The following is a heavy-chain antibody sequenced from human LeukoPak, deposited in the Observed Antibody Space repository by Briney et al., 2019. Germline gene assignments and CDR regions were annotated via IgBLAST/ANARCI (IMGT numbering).Heavy chain of an antibody. Sequence: ASVKVSCTASGYTFTGHYMHWVRQAPGQGLEWMGWINSDSGGTKYAQKFQGSVIMTRVTSISTAYMELSRLKSDDTAVYCCARGRVHSWSDAFDIWGQGTTVTVSS. CDR2: INSDSGGT. CDR1: GYTFTGHY. V-gene: IGHV1-2*02. CDR3: ARGRVHSWSDAFDI. J-gene: IGHJ3*02. D-gene: IGHD1-1*01.